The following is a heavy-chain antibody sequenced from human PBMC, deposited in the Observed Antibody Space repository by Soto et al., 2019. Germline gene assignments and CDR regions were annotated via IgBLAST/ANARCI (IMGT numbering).Heavy chain of an antibody. CDR2: IYFNGNT. J-gene: IGHJ4*02. Sequence: SETLSLTCTVSAASFSKYYWSWIRQPPGKGLEWIGYIYFNGNTNYNPSLKRRVTISIDTPKKQISLNLTSVTDADTAVYYCASVTFGGVVLAHWGQGTLVTVLL. D-gene: IGHD3-16*01. CDR1: AASFSKYY. V-gene: IGHV4-59*01. CDR3: ASVTFGGVVLAH.